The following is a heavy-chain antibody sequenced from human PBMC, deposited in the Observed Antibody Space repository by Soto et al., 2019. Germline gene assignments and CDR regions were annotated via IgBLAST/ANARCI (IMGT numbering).Heavy chain of an antibody. V-gene: IGHV3-23*01. CDR1: GFTFTNYA. CDR3: AKDHISQGIYYFAY. Sequence: EVQLLESGGTLAQPGGSLRLSCAASGFTFTNYAMSWVRQAPGKGLEWVSSISDSGDRIYYADSVKGRFTISRDNSRNTLFLDLNSLRAEDTAVYFCAKDHISQGIYYFAYWGQGTLVSVSS. CDR2: ISDSGDRI. J-gene: IGHJ4*01.